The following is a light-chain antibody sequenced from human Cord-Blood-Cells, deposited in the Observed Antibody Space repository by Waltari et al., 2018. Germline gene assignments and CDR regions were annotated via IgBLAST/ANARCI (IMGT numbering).Light chain of an antibody. CDR1: QSVSSN. Sequence: EIVMRRPQAPLPVSPGEGATLSCRASQSVSSNLAWYHQKPGHDPRRLINGASPRSTGIPARLSSSGSGTAFTLTISSLQSEDFAVYYCQQYNSWPRTFGQGTKVEIK. J-gene: IGKJ1*01. V-gene: IGKV3-15*01. CDR2: GAS. CDR3: QQYNSWPRT.